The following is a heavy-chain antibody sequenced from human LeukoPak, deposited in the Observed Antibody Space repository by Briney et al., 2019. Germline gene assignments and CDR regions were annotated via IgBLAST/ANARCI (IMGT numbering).Heavy chain of an antibody. CDR1: GYTFSNYY. D-gene: IGHD3-3*01. Sequence: ASVKVSCKASGYTFSNYYMHWVRQAPGQGLEWMEIINAGGGFTSYAQKFQGRLTMTRDMSASTVYMELSSLRSEDTAVYFCARGRFDFWSASPLYYYGMDVWGQGTTVAV. V-gene: IGHV1-46*01. CDR3: ARGRFDFWSASPLYYYGMDV. CDR2: INAGGGFT. J-gene: IGHJ6*02.